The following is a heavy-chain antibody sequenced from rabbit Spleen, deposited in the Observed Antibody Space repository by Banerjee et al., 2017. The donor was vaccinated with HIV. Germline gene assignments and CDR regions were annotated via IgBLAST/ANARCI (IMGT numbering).Heavy chain of an antibody. V-gene: IGHV1S7*01. J-gene: IGHJ3*01. D-gene: IGHD1-1*01. CDR2: IDPVFGIT. Sequence: HLKESGGGLVQPGGSLKLSCKASGFTLSSYYMNWVRQAPGKGLEWIGYIDPVFGITYYANWVNGRFSISRENAQNTVFLQMTSLTAADTATYFCARDLPDIIGWNFGFWGQGTLVTVS. CDR1: GFTLSSYY. CDR3: ARDLPDIIGWNFGF.